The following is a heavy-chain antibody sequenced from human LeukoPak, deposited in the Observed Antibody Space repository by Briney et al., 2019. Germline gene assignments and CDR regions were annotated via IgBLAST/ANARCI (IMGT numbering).Heavy chain of an antibody. V-gene: IGHV4-59*01. Sequence: KPSETLSLTCTVSGGSIRTYYWSWIRQPPGKGLEWIAYMYYTGSTTYNPSFKNRVSISVDTSKNQFSLKLSTVTAADTAVYYCARKGDFDWSDKWFDPWGQGTLVIVSS. CDR3: ARKGDFDWSDKWFDP. CDR2: MYYTGST. J-gene: IGHJ5*02. D-gene: IGHD3-9*01. CDR1: GGSIRTYY.